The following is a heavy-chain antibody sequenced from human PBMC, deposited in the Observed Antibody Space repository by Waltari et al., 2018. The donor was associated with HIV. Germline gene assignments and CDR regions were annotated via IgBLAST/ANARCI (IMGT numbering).Heavy chain of an antibody. D-gene: IGHD3-22*01. CDR2: IYYSGST. CDR3: ARVEGGYYYDSSGYPALWFDP. CDR1: GGSISSSSYY. J-gene: IGHJ5*02. Sequence: QLQLQESGPGLVKPSETLSLTCTVSGGSISSSSYYWGWIRQPPGKGLEWIGSIYYSGSTYYNPSLKSRVTISVDTSKNQFSLKLSSVTAADTAVYYCARVEGGYYYDSSGYPALWFDPWGQGTLVTVSS. V-gene: IGHV4-39*07.